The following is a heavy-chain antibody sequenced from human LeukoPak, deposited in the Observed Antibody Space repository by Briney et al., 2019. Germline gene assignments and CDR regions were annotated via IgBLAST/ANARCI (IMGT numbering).Heavy chain of an antibody. J-gene: IGHJ4*02. V-gene: IGHV4-34*01. Sequence: GSLRLSCAASGFNLSTYWMSWVRQPPGKGLEWIGEINHSGSTNYNPSLKSRVTISVDTSKNQFSLKLSSVTAADTAVYYCARARYSSGWYSSRGYFDYWGQGTLVTVSS. CDR1: GFNLSTYW. CDR3: ARARYSSGWYSSRGYFDY. D-gene: IGHD6-19*01. CDR2: INHSGST.